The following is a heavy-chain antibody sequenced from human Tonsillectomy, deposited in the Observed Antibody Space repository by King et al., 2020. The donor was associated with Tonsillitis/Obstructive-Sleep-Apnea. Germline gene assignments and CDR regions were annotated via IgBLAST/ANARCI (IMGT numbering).Heavy chain of an antibody. Sequence: VQLVESGGGLVQPGGSLRLSCAASGFTVSSNYMSWVRQAPGKGLERVSVIYSGGSTYYADSVKGRFTISRHNSKNTLYLQMNSLRAEDTAVYYCARGYCSGGXCYSDWFDPWGQXTLVTVSS. V-gene: IGHV3-53*04. CDR3: ARGYCSGGXCYSDWFDP. D-gene: IGHD2-15*01. CDR2: IYSGGST. J-gene: IGHJ5*02. CDR1: GFTVSSNY.